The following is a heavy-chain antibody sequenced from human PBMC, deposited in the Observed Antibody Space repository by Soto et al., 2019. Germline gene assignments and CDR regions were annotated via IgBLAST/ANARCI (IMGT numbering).Heavy chain of an antibody. D-gene: IGHD2-2*01. Sequence: SETLSLTCSVSGGSISYNSYDWGWIRQPPGKGLEWIGGIFYTGTTYYSPSLKDRVTMSMDTSKNYFSVNLTSVTAADTAVYFCARLVVVAPVANVWGQGTLVTVSS. CDR3: ARLVVVAPVANV. CDR1: GGSISYNSYD. J-gene: IGHJ4*02. CDR2: IFYTGTT. V-gene: IGHV4-39*02.